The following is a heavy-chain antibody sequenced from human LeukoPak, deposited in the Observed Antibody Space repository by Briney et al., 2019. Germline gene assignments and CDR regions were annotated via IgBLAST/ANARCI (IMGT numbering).Heavy chain of an antibody. J-gene: IGHJ6*02. Sequence: ASVKVSCKASGGTFSSYAISWVRQAPGQGLEWMGGIIPIFGTANYAQKFQGRVTITADESTSTAYMELSSLRSEDTAVYYCARDFDGFWSGYTRYGMDVWGQGTTVTVSS. D-gene: IGHD3-3*01. CDR2: IIPIFGTA. CDR1: GGTFSSYA. CDR3: ARDFDGFWSGYTRYGMDV. V-gene: IGHV1-69*01.